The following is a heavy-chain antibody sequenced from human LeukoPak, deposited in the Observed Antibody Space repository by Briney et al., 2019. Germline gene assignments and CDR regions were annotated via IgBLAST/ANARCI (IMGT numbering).Heavy chain of an antibody. D-gene: IGHD6-19*01. Sequence: ASVKVSCKASGYTFTSYYMHWVRQAPGQGLEWMGIINPSGGSTSYAQKFQGRVTMTRDTSSSTVYMELSSLRPEDTAVYYCAREPYPTYSSGWYASVDPWGQGTLVTVSS. CDR1: GYTFTSYY. CDR3: AREPYPTYSSGWYASVDP. CDR2: INPSGGST. J-gene: IGHJ5*02. V-gene: IGHV1-46*01.